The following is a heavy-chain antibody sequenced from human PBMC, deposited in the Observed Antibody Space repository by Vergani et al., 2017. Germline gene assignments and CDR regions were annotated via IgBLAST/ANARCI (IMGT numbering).Heavy chain of an antibody. CDR2: INAGNGNT. CDR3: ARDTSSSWDPFDP. D-gene: IGHD6-13*01. V-gene: IGHV1-3*01. J-gene: IGHJ5*02. Sequence: QVQLVQSGAEVKKPGASVKVSCKASGYTFTSYAMHLVRQAPGQRLEWMGWINAGNGNTKYSQKFQGRVTITRDTSASTAYMELSSLRSEDTAVYYCARDTSSSWDPFDPWGQGTLVSVSS. CDR1: GYTFTSYA.